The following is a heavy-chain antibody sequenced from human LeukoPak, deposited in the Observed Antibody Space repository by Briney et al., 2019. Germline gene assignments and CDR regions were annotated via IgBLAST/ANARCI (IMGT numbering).Heavy chain of an antibody. V-gene: IGHV5-51*01. CDR3: ARLLGYCSSTSCRNSRNYYYCYGMDV. CDR1: GYSFTSYW. J-gene: IGHJ6*02. D-gene: IGHD2-2*01. Sequence: GESLKISCKGSGYSFTSYWIGWVRQMPGKGLEWMGIIYPGDSDTRYSPSFQGQVTISADKSISTAYLQWSSLKASDTAMYYCARLLGYCSSTSCRNSRNYYYCYGMDVWGQGTTVTVSS. CDR2: IYPGDSDT.